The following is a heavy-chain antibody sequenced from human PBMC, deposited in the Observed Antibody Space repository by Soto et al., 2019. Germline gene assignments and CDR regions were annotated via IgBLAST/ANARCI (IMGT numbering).Heavy chain of an antibody. CDR3: ARDLISIAYHYYYYYGMDV. D-gene: IGHD6-6*01. CDR2: ISSSSSYI. J-gene: IGHJ6*02. Sequence: EVQLVESGGGLVKPGGSLRLSCAASGFTFSSYSMNWVRQAPGKGLEWVSSISSSSSYIYYADSVKGRFTISRDNAKNSLYLQMNSLRAEDTAVYYCARDLISIAYHYYYYYGMDVWGQGTTVTVSS. CDR1: GFTFSSYS. V-gene: IGHV3-21*01.